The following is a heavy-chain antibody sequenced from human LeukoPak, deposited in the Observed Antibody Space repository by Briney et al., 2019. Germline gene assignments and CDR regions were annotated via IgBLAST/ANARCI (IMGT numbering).Heavy chain of an antibody. D-gene: IGHD2-2*01. CDR3: ARGLGSTSHFDY. V-gene: IGHV1-8*03. Sequence: ASVKVSCKASGYTFTSYDINWVRQATGQGLEWMGWMNPNRGNTGYAQKFQGRVTITRNTSISTAYMELSSLRSEDTAVYYCARGLGSTSHFDYWGQGTLVTVSS. J-gene: IGHJ4*02. CDR1: GYTFTSYD. CDR2: MNPNRGNT.